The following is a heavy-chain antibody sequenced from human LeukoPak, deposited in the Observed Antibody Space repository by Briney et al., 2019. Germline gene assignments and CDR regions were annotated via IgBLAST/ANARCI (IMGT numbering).Heavy chain of an antibody. CDR1: GGSISSYY. D-gene: IGHD4-11*01. J-gene: IGHJ5*02. CDR3: ARDFPTVLPRGFDP. Sequence: SETLSLTCTVSGGSISSYYWNWIRQPPGKGLEYIGYIYYSGSTNYNPSLKSRVTISVDTSRNQFSLTLNSVTAADTAVYYCARDFPTVLPRGFDPWGQGTLVTVSS. V-gene: IGHV4-59*01. CDR2: IYYSGST.